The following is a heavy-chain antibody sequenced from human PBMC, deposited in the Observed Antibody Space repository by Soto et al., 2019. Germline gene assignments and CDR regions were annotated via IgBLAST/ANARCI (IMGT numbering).Heavy chain of an antibody. CDR3: ARDVVGAAPYYYYYGMDV. V-gene: IGHV4-59*01. CDR1: GGSISSYY. D-gene: IGHD2-15*01. Sequence: SETLSLTCTVSGGSISSYYWSWIRQPPGKGLEWIGYIYYSGSTNYNPSLKSRVTISVDTSKNQFSLKLSSVTAADTAVYYCARDVVGAAPYYYYYGMDVWGQGTTVTVSS. J-gene: IGHJ6*02. CDR2: IYYSGST.